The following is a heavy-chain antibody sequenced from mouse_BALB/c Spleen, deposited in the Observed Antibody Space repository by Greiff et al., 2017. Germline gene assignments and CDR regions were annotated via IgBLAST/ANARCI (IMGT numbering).Heavy chain of an antibody. CDR1: GFTFSSFG. CDR2: ISSGSSTI. V-gene: IGHV5-17*02. D-gene: IGHD1-2*01. Sequence: EVKLMESGGGLVQPGGSRKLSCAASGFTFSSFGMHWVRQAPEKGLEWVAYISSGSSTIYYADTVKGRFTISRDNPKNTLFLQMTSLRSEDTAMYYCARKTTATRYAMDYWGQGTSVTVSS. CDR3: ARKTTATRYAMDY. J-gene: IGHJ4*01.